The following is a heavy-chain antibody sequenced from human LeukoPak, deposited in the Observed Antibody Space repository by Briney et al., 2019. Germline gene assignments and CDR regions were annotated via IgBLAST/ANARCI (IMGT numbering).Heavy chain of an antibody. CDR1: SGSLSNYY. Sequence: SETLSLTCTVSSGSLSNYYWSWIRQPPGKGLEWIGYIYYSGSTNYNPSLKSRVTISVDTSKNQFSLKLSSVTAADTAVYYCAREDYYDSSGYYYWGQGTLVTVSS. CDR3: AREDYYDSSGYYY. CDR2: IYYSGST. V-gene: IGHV4-59*01. J-gene: IGHJ4*02. D-gene: IGHD3-22*01.